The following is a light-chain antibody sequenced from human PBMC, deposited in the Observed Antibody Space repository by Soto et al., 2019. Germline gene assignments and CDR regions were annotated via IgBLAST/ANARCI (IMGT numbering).Light chain of an antibody. CDR3: SSYTTTSTRV. V-gene: IGLV2-14*01. CDR1: SSDVGGYKF. J-gene: IGLJ3*02. Sequence: QSVLTQPASVSGSPGQSITISCTGTSSDVGGYKFVSWYQQYPGKAPKLIIYEVSNRPSGVSDRFSGSKSGNTASLTISGLQAEDEADYSCSSYTTTSTRVFGGGTKVTVL. CDR2: EVS.